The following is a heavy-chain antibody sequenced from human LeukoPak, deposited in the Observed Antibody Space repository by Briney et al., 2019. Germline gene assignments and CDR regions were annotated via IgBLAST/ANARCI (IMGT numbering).Heavy chain of an antibody. Sequence: AATLFLSCAVSGVSFSRYYRSWIRQPPGKGLEWIWYIYYSGSTNYNPSLKSQVTISVDTSKNQFYLKLSSVTAADTAVYYCARTPGGSSIQDAFDIWGQGTMATVSS. CDR2: IYYSGST. CDR3: ARTPGGSSIQDAFDI. D-gene: IGHD2-2*01. CDR1: GVSFSRYY. J-gene: IGHJ3*02. V-gene: IGHV4-59*01.